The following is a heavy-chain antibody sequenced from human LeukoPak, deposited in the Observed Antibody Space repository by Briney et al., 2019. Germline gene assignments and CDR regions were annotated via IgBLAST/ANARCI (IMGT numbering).Heavy chain of an antibody. CDR3: ARDHGIVVAGDYFDY. D-gene: IGHD6-19*01. Sequence: ASVKVSCKASGYTFTSYAMHWVRQAPGQRLEWMGWINAGNGNTKYSQKFQGRVTITRDTSASTAYMELSSLRSEDTAVYYCARDHGIVVAGDYFDYWGQGTLVTVSS. CDR1: GYTFTSYA. V-gene: IGHV1-3*01. J-gene: IGHJ4*02. CDR2: INAGNGNT.